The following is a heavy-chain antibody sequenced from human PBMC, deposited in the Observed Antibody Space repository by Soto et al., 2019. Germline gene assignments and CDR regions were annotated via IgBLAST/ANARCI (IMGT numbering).Heavy chain of an antibody. V-gene: IGHV5-51*01. Sequence: GESLKISCEASGYNFNTYWIAWVRQMPGKGLEWMGVIYPSDSDIRYSPSFQGQVTISADKSINTAYLQWSSLKASDSGIYYCAKTQRLSSSWSQRDNWFDPWGQGTLVTV. CDR1: GYNFNTYW. CDR3: AKTQRLSSSWSQRDNWFDP. J-gene: IGHJ5*02. CDR2: IYPSDSDI. D-gene: IGHD6-13*01.